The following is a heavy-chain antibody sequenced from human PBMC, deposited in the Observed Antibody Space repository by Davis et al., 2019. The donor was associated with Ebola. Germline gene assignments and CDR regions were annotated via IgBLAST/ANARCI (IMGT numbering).Heavy chain of an antibody. J-gene: IGHJ6*02. CDR1: GFTFSSYS. CDR3: ARVRITMVRGVTYYYYYGMDV. V-gene: IGHV3-21*01. CDR2: ISSSSSYI. D-gene: IGHD3-10*01. Sequence: GGSLRLSCAASGFTFSSYSMNWVRQVPGKGLEWVSSISSSSSYIYYTDSVKGRFTISRDNAKNSLYLQMNSLRAEDTAVYYCARVRITMVRGVTYYYYYGMDVWGQGTTVTVSS.